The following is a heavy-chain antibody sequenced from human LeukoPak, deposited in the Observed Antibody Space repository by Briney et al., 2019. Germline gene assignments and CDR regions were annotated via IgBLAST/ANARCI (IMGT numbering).Heavy chain of an antibody. CDR2: IYSGGST. CDR1: GVTVSSNY. CDR3: ARSLLYDSSV. D-gene: IGHD3-22*01. J-gene: IGHJ4*02. V-gene: IGHV3-66*01. Sequence: GGSLRLSCAASGVTVSSNYMSWVRQAPGKGLEWVSVIYSGGSTYYADSVKGRFTISRDTSKNTLYLQMNSLRAEDTAVYYCARSLLYDSSVWGQGTLVTVSS.